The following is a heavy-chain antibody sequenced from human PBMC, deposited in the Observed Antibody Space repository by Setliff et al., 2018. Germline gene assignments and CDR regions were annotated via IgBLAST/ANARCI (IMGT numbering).Heavy chain of an antibody. J-gene: IGHJ4*02. Sequence: SLRLSCAASGFTFSTYAMNWVRQGPGKGLEWVSGISSSGDITHYADSVEGRFTISRDTSKNTLYLQMNSLRSEDTAVYYCAKRSDNHLDYWGQGTLVTVSS. V-gene: IGHV3-23*01. CDR1: GFTFSTYA. CDR2: ISSSGDIT. D-gene: IGHD2-15*01. CDR3: AKRSDNHLDY.